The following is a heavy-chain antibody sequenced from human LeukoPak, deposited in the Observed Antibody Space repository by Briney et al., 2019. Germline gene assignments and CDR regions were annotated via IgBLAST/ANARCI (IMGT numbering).Heavy chain of an antibody. CDR1: GYTFTSYY. CDR3: ARDHLYDFWSGYHLDY. Sequence: ASVKVSCKASGYTFTSYYMHWVRQAPGQGLEWMGIINPSGGSTSYAQKFQGRVTMTRDTSTSTVYMELSSLRSEDTAVYYCARDHLYDFWSGYHLDYWGQGTLVTVSS. CDR2: INPSGGST. J-gene: IGHJ4*02. D-gene: IGHD3-3*01. V-gene: IGHV1-46*01.